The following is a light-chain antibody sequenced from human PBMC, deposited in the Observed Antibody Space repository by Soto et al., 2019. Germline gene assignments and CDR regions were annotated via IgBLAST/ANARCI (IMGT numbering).Light chain of an antibody. V-gene: IGLV1-47*01. J-gene: IGLJ1*01. CDR3: AAWDDTVRSYV. CDR2: RDN. Sequence: QSVLTQPPSVSGTPGQRVTISCCEGISNIGTNYVHWFQQLPGTAPKVLSNRDNQRPSGVPDRFSGSKSGTSASLAISGLRSEDEAEYYCAAWDDTVRSYVFGTGTKLTVL. CDR1: ISNIGTNY.